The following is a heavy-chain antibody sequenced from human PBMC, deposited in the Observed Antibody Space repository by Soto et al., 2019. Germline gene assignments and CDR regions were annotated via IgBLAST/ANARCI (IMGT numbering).Heavy chain of an antibody. J-gene: IGHJ6*02. CDR1: GYTFTSYG. CDR3: ARGTAGTTRSYYYSGMDV. D-gene: IGHD1-1*01. CDR2: ISAYNGNT. V-gene: IGHV1-18*01. Sequence: QVQLVQSGAEVKKPGASVKVSCKASGYTFTSYGITWVRQAPGQGLEWMGWISAYNGNTNYAQKLQGRVTMTTDTSTSTAYMELRSLRSDDTAVYSCARGTAGTTRSYYYSGMDVWGQGTTVTVSS.